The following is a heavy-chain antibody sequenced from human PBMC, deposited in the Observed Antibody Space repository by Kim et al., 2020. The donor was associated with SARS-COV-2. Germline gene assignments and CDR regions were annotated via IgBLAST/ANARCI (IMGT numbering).Heavy chain of an antibody. Sequence: SGPTLVKPTQTLTLTCTFSGFSLSTSGMCVSWIRQPPGKALEWLALIDWDDDKYYSTSLKTRLTISKDTSKNQVVLTMTNMDPVDTATYYCARILSERWFGELYYYYYYGMDVWGQGTTVTVSS. CDR1: GFSLSTSGMC. D-gene: IGHD3-10*01. CDR3: ARILSERWFGELYYYYYYGMDV. J-gene: IGHJ6*02. V-gene: IGHV2-70*01. CDR2: IDWDDDK.